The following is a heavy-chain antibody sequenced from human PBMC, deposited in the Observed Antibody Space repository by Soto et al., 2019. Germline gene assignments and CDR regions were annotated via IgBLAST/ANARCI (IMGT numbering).Heavy chain of an antibody. CDR2: INPYDGTT. CDR1: GYTFTSYL. D-gene: IGHD3-10*01. J-gene: IGHJ4*02. V-gene: IGHV1-46*01. Sequence: GASVKVSCKASGYTFTSYLMHWVRQAPGQGLEWVGYINPYDGTTHYPVRFQGRVTMTRDTSASTVYLELSSLTSETTAVYFCGASKGIRGVFDYWGQGTLVTVSS. CDR3: GASKGIRGVFDY.